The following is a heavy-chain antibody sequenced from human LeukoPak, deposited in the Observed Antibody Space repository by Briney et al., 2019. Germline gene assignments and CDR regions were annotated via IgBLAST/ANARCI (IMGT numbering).Heavy chain of an antibody. J-gene: IGHJ4*02. V-gene: IGHV4-4*07. Sequence: SETLSLTCTVSGGSISNYYWSWIRQPAGKGLEWIGRIYSDGRNNYDLSLSSRLAMSVDTSKNQFSLKLSSVTSADTAVYDFARDLSSRGVISLDYWGQGTLVTVSS. CDR1: GGSISNYY. CDR2: IYSDGRN. D-gene: IGHD3-10*01. CDR3: ARDLSSRGVISLDY.